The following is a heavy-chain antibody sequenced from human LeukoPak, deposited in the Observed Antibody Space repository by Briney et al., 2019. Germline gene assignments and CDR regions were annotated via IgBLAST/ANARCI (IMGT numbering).Heavy chain of an antibody. D-gene: IGHD6-13*01. CDR1: GLTVSSNY. Sequence: TGGSLRLSCAASGLTVSSNYMSWVRQAPGKGLEWVSVIYSGGSTYYADSVKGRFTISRDNSKNTLYLQMNSLRAEDTAVYYCARLYSSTWYLGSWGQGTLVTVSS. CDR2: IYSGGST. J-gene: IGHJ4*02. V-gene: IGHV3-66*01. CDR3: ARLYSSTWYLGS.